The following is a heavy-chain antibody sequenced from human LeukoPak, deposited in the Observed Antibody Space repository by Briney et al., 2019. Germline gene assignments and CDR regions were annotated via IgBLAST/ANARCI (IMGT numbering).Heavy chain of an antibody. V-gene: IGHV4-38-2*02. CDR2: IFRIGSS. CDR1: GFSITTGYY. J-gene: IGHJ4*02. CDR3: ARVIDVAAAGYFDS. Sequence: SETLSLTCTVSGFSITTGYYWAWIRQPPGKGLEWIGTIFRIGSSYFNPSLKSRVTISVDTSKNQFSLKLSSVTAADTALYYCARVIDVAAAGYFDSWGQGTQVTVSS. D-gene: IGHD6-13*01.